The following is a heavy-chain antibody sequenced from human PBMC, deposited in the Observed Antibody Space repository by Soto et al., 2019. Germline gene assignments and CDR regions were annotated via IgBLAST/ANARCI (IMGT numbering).Heavy chain of an antibody. J-gene: IGHJ6*03. CDR1: GYTFTSYD. V-gene: IGHV1-8*01. CDR2: MNPNSGNT. D-gene: IGHD3-3*01. CDR3: ARGPYYDFWSGYYGAPDFYYYYYMVV. Sequence: ASVKVSCKASGYTFTSYDINWVRQATGQGLEWMGWMNPNSGNTGYAQKFQGRVTMTRNTSISTAYMELSSLRSEDSAVYYCARGPYYDFWSGYYGAPDFYYYYYMVVWGKGTTVTVSS.